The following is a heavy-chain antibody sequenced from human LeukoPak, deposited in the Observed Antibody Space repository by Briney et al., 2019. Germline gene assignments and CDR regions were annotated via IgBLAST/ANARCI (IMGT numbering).Heavy chain of an antibody. D-gene: IGHD6-13*01. CDR2: TYYRSKWYN. Sequence: SQTLSLTCAISGDSVSSNSAAWNWIRQSPSRGLEWLGRTYYRSKWYNDYAVSVKSRITINPDASKNQFSLKLSSVTAADTAVYYCARAGYSSSWYVGFDYWGQGTLVTVSS. CDR1: GDSVSSNSAA. J-gene: IGHJ4*02. V-gene: IGHV6-1*01. CDR3: ARAGYSSSWYVGFDY.